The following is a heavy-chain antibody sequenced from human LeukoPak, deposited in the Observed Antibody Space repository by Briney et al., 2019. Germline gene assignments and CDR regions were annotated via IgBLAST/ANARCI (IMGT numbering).Heavy chain of an antibody. J-gene: IGHJ6*04. Sequence: GGSLRLSCAASEFSVGSNYMTWVRQAPGRGLEWVSYISSSGSTIYYADSVKGRFTISRDNAKNSLYLQMNSLRAEDTAVYYCAELGITMIGGVWGKGTTVTISS. D-gene: IGHD3-10*02. CDR2: ISSSGSTI. V-gene: IGHV3-48*03. CDR3: AELGITMIGGV. CDR1: EFSVGSNY.